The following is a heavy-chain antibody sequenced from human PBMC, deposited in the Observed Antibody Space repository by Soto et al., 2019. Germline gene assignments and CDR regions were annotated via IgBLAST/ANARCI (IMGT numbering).Heavy chain of an antibody. CDR3: ARAYSNGYFLAVFDY. D-gene: IGHD5-18*01. V-gene: IGHV4-59*01. Sequence: KASGTLSLTXTTSGGSISSYYWSWIRQPPGKGLEWIGYIYYSGSTNYNPSLKSRVTITGDTSKTQYSLKLSSVTAADTAVYYCARAYSNGYFLAVFDYWGQGTLVTVSS. CDR1: GGSISSYY. CDR2: IYYSGST. J-gene: IGHJ4*02.